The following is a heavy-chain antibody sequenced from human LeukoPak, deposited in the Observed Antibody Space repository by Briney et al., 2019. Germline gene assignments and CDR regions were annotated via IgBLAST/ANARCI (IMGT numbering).Heavy chain of an antibody. CDR1: GYTFTSYG. CDR3: AREPTGGYSYGSWFDP. Sequence: GASVKVSCKASGYTFTSYGISWVRQAPGQGLEWMGWISAYNGNTNYAQKLQGRVTMTTDTSTSTAYMGLRSLRSDVTAVYYCAREPTGGYSYGSWFDPWGQGTLVTVSS. CDR2: ISAYNGNT. V-gene: IGHV1-18*01. D-gene: IGHD5-18*01. J-gene: IGHJ5*02.